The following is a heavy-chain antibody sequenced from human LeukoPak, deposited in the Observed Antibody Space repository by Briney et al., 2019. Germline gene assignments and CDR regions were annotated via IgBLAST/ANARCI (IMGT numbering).Heavy chain of an antibody. V-gene: IGHV1-2*02. CDR1: GYTFTGYY. CDR2: INPNSGGT. D-gene: IGHD2-15*01. Sequence: ASVKVSCKASGYTFTGYYMHWVRQAPGQGLEWMGWINPNSGGTNYAQKFQGRVTMTRDTSISTAYMELSRLRSDDTAVYYCARGESEYCSGGSCYSKYVGLGYWGQGTLVTVSS. J-gene: IGHJ4*02. CDR3: ARGESEYCSGGSCYSKYVGLGY.